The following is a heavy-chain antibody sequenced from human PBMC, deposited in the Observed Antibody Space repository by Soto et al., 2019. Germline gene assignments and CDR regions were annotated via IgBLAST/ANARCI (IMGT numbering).Heavy chain of an antibody. J-gene: IGHJ6*02. D-gene: IGHD5-12*01. CDR3: AKDNDYEILYGMDV. V-gene: IGHV3-9*01. CDR2: ISWNSGSI. CDR1: GFTFDDYA. Sequence: EVQLVESGGGLVQPGRSLRLSCAASGFTFDDYAMHWVRQAPGKGLEWVSGISWNSGSIGYADSVKGRFTISRDNAKNSLYLQMNSLRAEDTALYYCAKDNDYEILYGMDVWGQGTTVTVSS.